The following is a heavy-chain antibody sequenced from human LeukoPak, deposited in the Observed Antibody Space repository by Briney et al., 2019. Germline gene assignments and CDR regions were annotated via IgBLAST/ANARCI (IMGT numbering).Heavy chain of an antibody. V-gene: IGHV4-30-2*01. J-gene: IGHJ3*02. CDR1: GGSISSGGYS. Sequence: PSETLSLTCAVSGGSISSGGYSWSWIRQPPGKGLEWIVYIYHSGSTYYNPSLKSRVTISVDRSKNQFSLKLSSVTAADTAVYYCARDRFWGYSYGVDAFDIWGQGTMVTVSS. CDR2: IYHSGST. CDR3: ARDRFWGYSYGVDAFDI. D-gene: IGHD5-18*01.